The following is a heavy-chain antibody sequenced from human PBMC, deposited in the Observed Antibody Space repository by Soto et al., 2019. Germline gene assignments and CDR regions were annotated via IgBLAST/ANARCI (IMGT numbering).Heavy chain of an antibody. CDR3: ARDLSSGYSSGWYGLTGYYGMDV. J-gene: IGHJ6*02. Sequence: GASVKVSCKASGYTFTSYDINWVRQATGQGLEWMGWMNPNSGNTGYAQKFQGRVTMTRNTSISTAYMELSSLRSEDTAVYYCARDLSSGYSSGWYGLTGYYGMDVWGQGTTVTVSS. CDR2: MNPNSGNT. V-gene: IGHV1-8*01. D-gene: IGHD6-19*01. CDR1: GYTFTSYD.